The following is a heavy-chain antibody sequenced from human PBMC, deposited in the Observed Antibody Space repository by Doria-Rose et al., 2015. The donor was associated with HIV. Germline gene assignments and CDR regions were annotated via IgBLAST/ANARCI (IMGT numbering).Heavy chain of an antibody. CDR1: GVSLSSPGMG. CDR2: IFSDDER. J-gene: IGHJ4*02. D-gene: IGHD6-13*01. Sequence: QVQLVQSGPVLVKPAETLTLTCTVSGVSLSSPGMGVSWIRQPPGKALEWLSNIFSDDERFYHTSLKSRLTIYRGASKSQVVLTMTDMDPVDTATYYCARIKSSRWYHKYYFDFWGQGTLVIVSA. V-gene: IGHV2-26*01. CDR3: ARIKSSRWYHKYYFDF.